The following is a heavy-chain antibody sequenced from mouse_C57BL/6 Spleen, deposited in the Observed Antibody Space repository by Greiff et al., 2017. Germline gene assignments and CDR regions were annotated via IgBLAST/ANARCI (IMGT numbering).Heavy chain of an antibody. J-gene: IGHJ2*01. CDR2: ISSGGDYI. D-gene: IGHD4-1*01. CDR1: GFTFSSYA. V-gene: IGHV5-9-1*02. Sequence: EVMLVESGEGLVKPGGSLKLSCAASGFTFSSYAMSWVRQTPEKRLEWVAYISSGGDYIYYADTVKGRFTISRDNARNTLYLQMSSLKSEDTAMYYCTRDRGNWDYFDYWGQGTTLTVSS. CDR3: TRDRGNWDYFDY.